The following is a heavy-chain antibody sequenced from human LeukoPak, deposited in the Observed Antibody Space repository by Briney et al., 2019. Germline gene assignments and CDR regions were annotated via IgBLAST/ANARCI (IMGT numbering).Heavy chain of an antibody. V-gene: IGHV3-7*01. CDR2: MKQDGSEK. CDR1: GFTFSSYW. J-gene: IGHJ4*02. D-gene: IGHD3-22*01. Sequence: GGSLRLSCAASGFTFSSYWMSWVRQAPGKGLEWVANMKQDGSEKYYVDSVKGRFTISRDNAKNSLYLQMNSLRAEDTAVYYCARVPYYDSSGYYFDYWGQETLVTVSS. CDR3: ARVPYYDSSGYYFDY.